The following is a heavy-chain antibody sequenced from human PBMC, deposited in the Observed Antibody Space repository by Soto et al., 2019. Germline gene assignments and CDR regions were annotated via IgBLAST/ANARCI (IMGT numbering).Heavy chain of an antibody. J-gene: IGHJ6*02. V-gene: IGHV1-69*12. CDR3: ARVGSVATISKSAEISYYYYSDGMDV. Sequence: QVQLVQSGAEVKKPGSSVKVSCKASGGTFSSYAISWVRQAPGQGLEWMGGVIPIFGTANYAQTFQGRVTITADECTSTAYMELSSLRSEDTAVYYCARVGSVATISKSAEISYYYYSDGMDVWGQGTTVTVSS. CDR1: GGTFSSYA. CDR2: VIPIFGTA. D-gene: IGHD5-12*01.